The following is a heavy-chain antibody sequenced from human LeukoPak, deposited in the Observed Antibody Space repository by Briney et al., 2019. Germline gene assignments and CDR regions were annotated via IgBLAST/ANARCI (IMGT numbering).Heavy chain of an antibody. CDR1: GYTFTGYY. J-gene: IGHJ4*02. D-gene: IGHD3-10*01. CDR3: ARDTYYYGSGTYYFNY. V-gene: IGHV1-2*02. CDR2: INPNSGGT. Sequence: ASVKVSCKASGYTFTGYYMHWVRQAPGQGLEWMGWINPNSGGTNYAQKFQGRVTMTRDTSISTAYMELSRLRSDGTAVYYCARDTYYYGSGTYYFNYWGQGTLVTVSS.